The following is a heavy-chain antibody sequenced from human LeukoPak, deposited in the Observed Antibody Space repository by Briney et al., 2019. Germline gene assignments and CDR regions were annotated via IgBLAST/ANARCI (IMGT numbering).Heavy chain of an antibody. CDR3: ASANGDSDDSSGCHY. V-gene: IGHV1-3*03. D-gene: IGHD6-19*01. CDR1: GYTFSSYA. Sequence: ASVKVSCKASGYTFSSYAMHWVRQAPGQRLEWMGYINDGDGNTKYSQEFQGRVTITRDTSASIVYMELSSLRSEDTAVYYCASANGDSDDSSGCHYWGQGTLVTVSS. CDR2: INDGDGNT. J-gene: IGHJ4*02.